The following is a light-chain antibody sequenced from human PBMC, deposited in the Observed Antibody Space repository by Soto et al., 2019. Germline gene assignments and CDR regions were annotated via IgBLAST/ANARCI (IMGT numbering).Light chain of an antibody. J-gene: IGKJ4*01. Sequence: DIQMTHSPSSLSASVGDRVTITCQASHDIANYLNWYQQKAGRAPKFMIYDESNLETGVPSRFSGSGSGKDFTLTLSSLQPEDIATYYCHQYDNLPLTFGGATKVAIK. CDR2: DES. CDR1: HDIANY. CDR3: HQYDNLPLT. V-gene: IGKV1-33*01.